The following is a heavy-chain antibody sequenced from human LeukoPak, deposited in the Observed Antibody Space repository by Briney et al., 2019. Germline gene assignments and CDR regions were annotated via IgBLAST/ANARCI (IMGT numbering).Heavy chain of an antibody. V-gene: IGHV3-23*01. Sequence: GGSLRLTCTASGFTFSSYTMSWVRQAPGKGLKWVSTITTGGPNTYYADSVKGRFTVSRDDSKNTLYLQMNSLRAEDTAVYYCAKDGGLWVSAHWGDSWGRGTLVTVSS. J-gene: IGHJ4*02. CDR3: AKDGGLWVSAHWGDS. D-gene: IGHD7-27*01. CDR2: ITTGGPNT. CDR1: GFTFSSYT.